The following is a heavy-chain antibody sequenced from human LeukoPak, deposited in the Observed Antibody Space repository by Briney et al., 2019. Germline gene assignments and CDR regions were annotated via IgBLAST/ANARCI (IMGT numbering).Heavy chain of an antibody. D-gene: IGHD1-26*01. CDR1: GFTFSSYG. V-gene: IGHV3-23*01. CDR3: AKGSLGSLAGYFDY. CDR2: ISGSGGST. Sequence: PGGSLRLSCAASGFTFSSYGMSWVRQAPGKGLEWVSAISGSGGSTYYADSVKGRFTISRDNSKNTLYLQMNSLRAEDTAVYYCAKGSLGSLAGYFDYWGQGILVTVSS. J-gene: IGHJ4*02.